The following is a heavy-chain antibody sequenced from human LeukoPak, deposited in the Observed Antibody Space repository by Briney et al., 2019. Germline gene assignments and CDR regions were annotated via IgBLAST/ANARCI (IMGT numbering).Heavy chain of an antibody. CDR2: ISSSGSTI. CDR3: ARDVFVGAAATFEY. CDR1: GFTFSDYY. D-gene: IGHD6-13*01. Sequence: PGGSLRLSCAASGFTFSDYYMSWIRQAPGKGLEWVSYISSSGSTIYYADSVKGRFTISRDNAKNSLYLQMNSLRAEDTAVYYCARDVFVGAAATFEYWGQGTLVTVSS. J-gene: IGHJ4*02. V-gene: IGHV3-11*01.